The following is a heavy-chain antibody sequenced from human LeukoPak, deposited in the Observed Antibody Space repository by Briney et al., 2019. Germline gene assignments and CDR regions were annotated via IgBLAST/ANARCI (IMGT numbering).Heavy chain of an antibody. CDR1: GFTFGNSW. CDR2: INADGSTA. V-gene: IGHV3-74*01. D-gene: IGHD1-14*01. CDR3: VVVVEPPDSDGFDV. J-gene: IGHJ3*01. Sequence: GGSLRLSCAASGFTFGNSWVHWVRQAPGKGLVWVSLINADGSTATYADSVKGRFTISRDNARNTLSLQMNSLTIEDTAVYYCVVVVEPPDSDGFDVWGQGTMNTVSS.